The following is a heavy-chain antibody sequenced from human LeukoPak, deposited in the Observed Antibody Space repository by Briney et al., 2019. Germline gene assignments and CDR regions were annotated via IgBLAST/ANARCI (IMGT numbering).Heavy chain of an antibody. J-gene: IGHJ4*02. CDR3: ARGLDY. Sequence: SETLSLTCAVYGGSFSGYYWSWIRQPPGKGLGWIGEINHSGSTNYNPSLKSRVTISVDTSKNQFSLKLSSVTAADTAAYYCARGLDYWGQGTLVTVSS. CDR1: GGSFSGYY. CDR2: INHSGST. V-gene: IGHV4-34*01.